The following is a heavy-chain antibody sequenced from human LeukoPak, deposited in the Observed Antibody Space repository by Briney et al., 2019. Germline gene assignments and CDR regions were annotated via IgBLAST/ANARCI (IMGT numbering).Heavy chain of an antibody. CDR2: ISAYNGNT. CDR1: GYTFTSYG. V-gene: IGHV1-18*01. J-gene: IGHJ6*03. D-gene: IGHD3-9*01. Sequence: ASVKVSCKASGYTFTSYGISWVRQAPGQGLEWMGWISAYNGNTNYAQKLQGRVTMTIDTSTSTAYMELRSLRSDDTAVYYCARVGILTGYYIGIPNYYTDVWGKGTTVTISS. CDR3: ARVGILTGYYIGIPNYYTDV.